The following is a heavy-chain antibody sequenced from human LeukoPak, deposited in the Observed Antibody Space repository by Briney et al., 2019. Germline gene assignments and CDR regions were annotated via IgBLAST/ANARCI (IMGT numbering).Heavy chain of an antibody. CDR1: GFTFSDYY. Sequence: PGGSLRLSCAASGFTFSDYYTSWIRQAPGKGLEWVSYISSSATTIYYADSVKGRFTISRDNAKNSLYLQMNSLRTEDTAVYYCARGPGRRELLPKNAFHIWGQGTMVTVSS. J-gene: IGHJ3*02. CDR2: ISSSATTI. D-gene: IGHD1-7*01. CDR3: ARGPGRRELLPKNAFHI. V-gene: IGHV3-11*01.